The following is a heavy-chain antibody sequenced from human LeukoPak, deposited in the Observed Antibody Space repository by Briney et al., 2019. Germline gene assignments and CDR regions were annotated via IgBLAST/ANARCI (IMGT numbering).Heavy chain of an antibody. J-gene: IGHJ6*02. Sequence: PSETLSLTCAVYAGSLSGYYWTWIRQPPGKGLEWIGEVNYSGGTNYNPSLQSRITMSVDTSKNQFSLQLRSMTAADTAVYFCARATDDEFYLYYGMDVWGQGTTVTVSS. CDR1: AGSLSGYY. D-gene: IGHD3-16*01. CDR3: ARATDDEFYLYYGMDV. V-gene: IGHV4-34*01. CDR2: VNYSGGT.